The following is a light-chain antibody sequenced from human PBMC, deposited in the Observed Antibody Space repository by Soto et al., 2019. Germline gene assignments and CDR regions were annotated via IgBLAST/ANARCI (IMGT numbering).Light chain of an antibody. CDR3: CSYAGSYTFDV. Sequence: QSVLTQPPSASGTPGQRVTISCSGGTSSIGRNYVYWYQQLPGTAPKLVIYRNNQRPSGVPDRFSGSKSGTSASLAIRGLRSEDEADYYCCSYAGSYTFDVFGAGTKVTVL. CDR2: RNN. V-gene: IGLV1-47*01. CDR1: TSSIGRNY. J-gene: IGLJ1*01.